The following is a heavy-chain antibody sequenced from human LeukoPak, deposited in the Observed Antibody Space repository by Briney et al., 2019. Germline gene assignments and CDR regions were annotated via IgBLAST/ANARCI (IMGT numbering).Heavy chain of an antibody. D-gene: IGHD3-10*01. J-gene: IGHJ4*02. CDR1: GGSISSSSYY. CDR3: ARGYHGSGDYPPLRYYFDY. CDR2: IYYSGST. V-gene: IGHV4-39*01. Sequence: SETLSLTCTVSGGSISSSSYYWGWIRQPPGKGLEWIGSIYYSGSTYYNPSLKSRVTISVDTSKNQFSLKLSSVTAADTAVYYCARGYHGSGDYPPLRYYFDYWGQGTLVTVSS.